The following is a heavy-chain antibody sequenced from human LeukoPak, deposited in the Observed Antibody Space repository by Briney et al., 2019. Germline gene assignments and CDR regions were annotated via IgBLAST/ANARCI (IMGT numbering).Heavy chain of an antibody. CDR1: GFTFSSYW. V-gene: IGHV3-7*03. Sequence: KSGGSLRLSCAASGFTFSSYWMSWVRQAPGKGLEWVANIKQDGSEKYYVDSVKGRFTISRDNAKNSLYLQMNSLRAEDTAVYYCAREGQYQLLHVVYWGQGTLVTVSS. D-gene: IGHD2-2*01. CDR3: AREGQYQLLHVVY. CDR2: IKQDGSEK. J-gene: IGHJ4*02.